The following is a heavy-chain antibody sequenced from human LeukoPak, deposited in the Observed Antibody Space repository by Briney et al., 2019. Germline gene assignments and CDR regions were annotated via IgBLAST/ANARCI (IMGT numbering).Heavy chain of an antibody. J-gene: IGHJ4*02. V-gene: IGHV4-59*12. Sequence: SETLSLTCTVAGGSISSYYWSWIRQPPGKGLEWIGYIYYSGSTNYNPSLKSRVTISVDTSKNQFSLKLSSVTAADTAVYYCARGRQGDYDFWGGYLPPRGSRFDYWGQETLVTVSS. CDR1: GGSISSYY. CDR2: IYYSGST. D-gene: IGHD3-3*01. CDR3: ARGRQGDYDFWGGYLPPRGSRFDY.